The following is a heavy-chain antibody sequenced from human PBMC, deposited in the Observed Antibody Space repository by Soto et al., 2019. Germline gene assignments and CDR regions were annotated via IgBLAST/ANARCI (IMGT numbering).Heavy chain of an antibody. V-gene: IGHV1-69*01. Sequence: QVQLVQSGAEVKKPGSSVKVSCKASGGTFSSYATSWVRQAPGQGLEWMGGTIPIFGTANYAQKFQGRVTITADESTSTAYMEVSSVRSEDTAVYYCARAPVVTAIPYYFDYWGQGTLVTVSS. CDR3: ARAPVVTAIPYYFDY. D-gene: IGHD2-21*02. J-gene: IGHJ4*02. CDR1: GGTFSSYA. CDR2: TIPIFGTA.